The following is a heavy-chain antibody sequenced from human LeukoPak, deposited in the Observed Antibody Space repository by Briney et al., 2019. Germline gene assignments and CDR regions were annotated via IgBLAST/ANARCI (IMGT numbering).Heavy chain of an antibody. CDR1: GFSVSNNY. CDR3: ARRNNYCGDY. CDR2: IGPRGGST. J-gene: IGHJ4*02. Sequence: PGGSLRLSCAASGFSVSNNYMIWVRQAPGKGLEWVSVIGPRGGSTIYADSVKGRFTISRDDSKNTLYMQLNSLRVEDTAIYYCARRNNYCGDYWGQGTLVTVSS. V-gene: IGHV3-53*01. D-gene: IGHD4-11*01.